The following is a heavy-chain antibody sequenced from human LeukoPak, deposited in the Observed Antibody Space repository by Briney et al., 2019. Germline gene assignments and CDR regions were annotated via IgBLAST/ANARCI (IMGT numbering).Heavy chain of an antibody. CDR1: GGSISSYY. CDR2: IYYSGST. J-gene: IGHJ3*01. Sequence: SETLSLTCTVSGGSISSYYWSWIRQPPGKGLEWIGYIYYSGSTNYNPSLKSRVTISVDTSKNQFSLKLNSVTAADTAIYYCASAIAIPAWAFDLWGQGTVVTVSS. CDR3: ASAIAIPAWAFDL. D-gene: IGHD6-13*01. V-gene: IGHV4-59*01.